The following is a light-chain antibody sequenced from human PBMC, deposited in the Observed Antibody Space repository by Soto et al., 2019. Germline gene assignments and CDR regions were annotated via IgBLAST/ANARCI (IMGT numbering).Light chain of an antibody. Sequence: EIVLTQSPGTLSLSPGERATLSCRASQSLSSSQLAWYQQRPGRAPRLLIYGASTRATGIPDRFSGSGSGTEFSLTITRLEPEDFAVYFCQQYLKSPHTFGQGTKVEIK. CDR1: QSLSSSQ. V-gene: IGKV3-20*01. J-gene: IGKJ1*01. CDR3: QQYLKSPHT. CDR2: GAS.